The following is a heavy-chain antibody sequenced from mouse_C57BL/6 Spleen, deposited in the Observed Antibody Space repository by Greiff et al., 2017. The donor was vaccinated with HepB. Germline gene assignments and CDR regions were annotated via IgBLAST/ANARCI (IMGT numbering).Heavy chain of an antibody. CDR3: ARGRSSYDDY. CDR2: IYPGSGNT. V-gene: IGHV1-66*01. Sequence: VQLQQSGPELVKPGASVKISCKASGYSFTSYYIHWVKQRPGQGLEWIGWIYPGSGNTKYNEKFKGKAPLTADTSSSTAYMQLSSLTSEDSAVYDCARGRSSYDDYWGQGTTLTVSS. CDR1: GYSFTSYY. J-gene: IGHJ2*01. D-gene: IGHD1-1*01.